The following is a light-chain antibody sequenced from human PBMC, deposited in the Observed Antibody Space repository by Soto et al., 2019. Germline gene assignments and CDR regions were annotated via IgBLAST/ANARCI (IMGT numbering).Light chain of an antibody. J-gene: IGLJ1*01. CDR3: QSYDNSLGGYV. Sequence: QSVLTQPPSVSGAPGQRVTIPCTGSSSNIGAGSDVHWYQQLPGKAPKVLMFDNNNRPSGVPHRFSGSKSGTSASLAITGFKCEDEADYYCQSYDNSLGGYVFGTGTKLTVL. CDR2: DNN. CDR1: SSNIGAGSD. V-gene: IGLV1-40*01.